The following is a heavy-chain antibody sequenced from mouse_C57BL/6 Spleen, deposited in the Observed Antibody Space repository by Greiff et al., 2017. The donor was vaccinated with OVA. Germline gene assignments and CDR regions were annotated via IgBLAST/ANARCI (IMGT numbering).Heavy chain of an antibody. V-gene: IGHV5-17*01. D-gene: IGHD2-4*01. CDR1: GFTFSDYG. CDR2: ISSGSSTI. J-gene: IGHJ2*01. CDR3: ARMGDYDPYYFDY. Sequence: EVQLVESGGGLVKPGGSLKLSCAASGFTFSDYGMHWVRQAPEKGLEWVAYISSGSSTIYYADKVKGRFTISRDNAKNTLFLQMTSLRSEDTAMYYCARMGDYDPYYFDYWGQGTTLTVSS.